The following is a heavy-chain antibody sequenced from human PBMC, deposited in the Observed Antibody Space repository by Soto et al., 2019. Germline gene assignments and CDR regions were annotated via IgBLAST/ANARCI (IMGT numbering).Heavy chain of an antibody. J-gene: IGHJ6*02. Sequence: QVQVVQSGAEVKKPGSSVKVSCKASGGTFSSYVISWVRQAPGQGLEWMVGIIPIFGTANYAQKFQGRVTITADESTSTAYMELCSLRSANTDVYYCARGPIVVVTAMYPEGYYDGMDVRGQGTTVTVSS. V-gene: IGHV1-69*01. CDR3: ARGPIVVVTAMYPEGYYDGMDV. D-gene: IGHD2-21*02. CDR2: IIPIFGTA. CDR1: GGTFSSYV.